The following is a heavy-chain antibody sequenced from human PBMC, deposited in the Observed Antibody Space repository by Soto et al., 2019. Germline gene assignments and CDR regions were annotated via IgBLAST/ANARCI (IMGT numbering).Heavy chain of an antibody. D-gene: IGHD5-18*01. CDR3: AREKYSYGGPDAFDI. Sequence: SETLSLTSTVSGGSISSSSYYWGWIRQPPGKGLEWIGSIYYSGSTYYNPSLKSRVTISVDTSKNQFSLKLSSVTAADTAVYYCAREKYSYGGPDAFDIWGQGTMVTV. J-gene: IGHJ3*02. CDR2: IYYSGST. CDR1: GGSISSSSYY. V-gene: IGHV4-39*02.